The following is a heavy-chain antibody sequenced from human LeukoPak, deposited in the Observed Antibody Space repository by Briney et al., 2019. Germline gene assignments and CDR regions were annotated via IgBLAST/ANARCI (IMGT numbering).Heavy chain of an antibody. Sequence: GGSLRLSCATSGFTFDSYSMSWVRQARQAPGKGLEWVSTISGGGGTTYYGDSVKGRFTISRDNSKNTLYLQMNSLRAEDTAVYYCAKAWSPVRRTIPSWYYDSSGYSNFDYWGQGTLVTVSS. CDR3: AKAWSPVRRTIPSWYYDSSGYSNFDY. V-gene: IGHV3-23*01. CDR1: GFTFDSYS. CDR2: ISGGGGTT. J-gene: IGHJ4*02. D-gene: IGHD3-22*01.